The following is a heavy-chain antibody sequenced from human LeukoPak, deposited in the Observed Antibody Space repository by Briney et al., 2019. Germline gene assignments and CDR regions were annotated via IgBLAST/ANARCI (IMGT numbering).Heavy chain of an antibody. CDR3: AKGMIYCSGGTCYFGTFDI. CDR1: GFTFSNYV. D-gene: IGHD2-15*01. V-gene: IGHV3-23*01. J-gene: IGHJ3*02. Sequence: PGGSLRLSCAASGFTFSNYVMSWVRQAPGKGLEWVSGVSGGGGSTYCADSVKGRFTISRDNSKNTLYLQMKSLRAEDTAVYYCAKGMIYCSGGTCYFGTFDIWGQGTMVTVSS. CDR2: VSGGGGST.